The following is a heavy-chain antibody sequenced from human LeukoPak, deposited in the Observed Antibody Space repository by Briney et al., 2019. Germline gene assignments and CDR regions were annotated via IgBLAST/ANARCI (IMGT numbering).Heavy chain of an antibody. D-gene: IGHD3-3*01. J-gene: IGHJ6*02. CDR1: GYSFTSYW. Sequence: GESLKISCKGSGYSFTSYWIGWVRQMPGKGLEWMGIIYPGDSDTRYSPSFQGQVTISADKSISTAHLQWSSLKASDTAMYYCARQDNSVTYYDLWSGPQGRYYYGMDVWGQGTTVTVSS. V-gene: IGHV5-51*01. CDR2: IYPGDSDT. CDR3: ARQDNSVTYYDLWSGPQGRYYYGMDV.